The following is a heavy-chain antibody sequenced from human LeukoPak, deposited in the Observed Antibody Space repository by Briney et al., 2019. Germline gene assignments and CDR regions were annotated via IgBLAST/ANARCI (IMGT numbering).Heavy chain of an antibody. V-gene: IGHV4-39*07. D-gene: IGHD6-6*01. CDR3: ARVMVIAARDTYTNWFDP. CDR1: GGSISSSSYY. Sequence: SETLSLTCTVSGGSISSSSYYWGWIRQPPGKGLEWIGSIYYSGSTYYNPSLMSRVTISVDTSKNQFSLKLSSVTAADTAVYYCARVMVIAARDTYTNWFDPWGQGTLVTVSS. CDR2: IYYSGST. J-gene: IGHJ5*02.